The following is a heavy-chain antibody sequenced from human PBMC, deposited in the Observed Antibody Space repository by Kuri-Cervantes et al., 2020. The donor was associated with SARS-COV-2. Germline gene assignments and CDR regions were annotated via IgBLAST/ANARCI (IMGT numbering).Heavy chain of an antibody. CDR1: GYSFNSYW. CDR2: IKPGDSDT. Sequence: GGSLRLSCKGSGYSFNSYWIGWVRRMPGKGLEWTGIIKPGDSDTTYSPSFQGQVTITADKSISIAYLQWSGLKASDTAMYYCARGYHYFDLWGRGTLVTVSS. J-gene: IGHJ2*01. D-gene: IGHD5-18*01. V-gene: IGHV5-51*01. CDR3: ARGYHYFDL.